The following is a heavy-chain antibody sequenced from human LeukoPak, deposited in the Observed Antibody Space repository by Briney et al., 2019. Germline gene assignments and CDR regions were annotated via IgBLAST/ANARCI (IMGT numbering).Heavy chain of an antibody. D-gene: IGHD3-22*01. Sequence: SVKVSCKASGGTFSSYAISWVRQAPGQGLEWMGRIIPILGIANYAQKFQGRVTVTADKSTSTAYMELSSLRSEDTAVYYCARVEYGKIITMIVVWGQGTLVTVSS. CDR3: ARVEYGKIITMIVV. J-gene: IGHJ4*02. CDR1: GGTFSSYA. V-gene: IGHV1-69*04. CDR2: IIPILGIA.